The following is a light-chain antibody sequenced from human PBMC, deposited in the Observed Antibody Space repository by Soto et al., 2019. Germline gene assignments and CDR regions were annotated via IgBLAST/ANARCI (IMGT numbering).Light chain of an antibody. CDR3: QQSDNLPLT. Sequence: DFQMTQSPSSLSASVGDRVTITCRATQAIKNFLNWYQQKPGRAPKLLISDASTLQRGVPSRFSGSGSGTHFTFIISSLQPEDVGTYYCQQSDNLPLTFGRGTRLDIK. J-gene: IGKJ5*01. V-gene: IGKV1-33*01. CDR1: QAIKNF. CDR2: DAS.